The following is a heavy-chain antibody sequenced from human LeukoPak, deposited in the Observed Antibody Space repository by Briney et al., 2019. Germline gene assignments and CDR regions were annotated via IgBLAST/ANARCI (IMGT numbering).Heavy chain of an antibody. CDR3: ARYIVVVVAANAEWFDP. D-gene: IGHD2-15*01. CDR1: GGSFSGYY. CDR2: INHSGST. Sequence: SETLSLTCAVYGGSFSGYYWSWIRQPPGKGVQWIGEINHSGSTNYNPSLKSRVTISVDTSKNQFSLKLSSVTAADTAVYYCARYIVVVVAANAEWFDPWGQGTLVTVSS. V-gene: IGHV4-34*01. J-gene: IGHJ5*02.